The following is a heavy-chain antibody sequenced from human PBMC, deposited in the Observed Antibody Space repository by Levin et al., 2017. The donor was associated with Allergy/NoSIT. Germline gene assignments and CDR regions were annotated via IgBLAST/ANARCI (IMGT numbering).Heavy chain of an antibody. J-gene: IGHJ6*02. CDR2: INPTSGAT. CDR3: ARSNHVVWAAGLDV. Sequence: GESLKISCKTSGYQFTGFFLHWMRQAPGQGLEWMGWINPTSGATNFARKFQGRVTMTRDTSIFTAYMDLSGLESDDTAIYCCARSNHVVWAAGLDVWGQGTTVTVSS. D-gene: IGHD2-15*01. CDR1: GYQFTGFF. V-gene: IGHV1-2*02.